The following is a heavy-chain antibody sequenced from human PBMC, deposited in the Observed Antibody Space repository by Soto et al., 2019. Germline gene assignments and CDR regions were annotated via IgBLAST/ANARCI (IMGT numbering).Heavy chain of an antibody. Sequence: QVQLVQSGAEVKKPGASVKVSCKASGYTFTAYYLYWVRQAPGQGLEWVGRINPKSGDTNYAQKFQGRVTMTKKTSMTPPYMEVSSLRSANTDFYYCSTLKQAPGGIDNWGQGTLVSVSS. CDR2: INPKSGDT. CDR1: GYTFTAYY. CDR3: STLKQAPGGIDN. D-gene: IGHD2-8*02. V-gene: IGHV1-2*05. J-gene: IGHJ4*02.